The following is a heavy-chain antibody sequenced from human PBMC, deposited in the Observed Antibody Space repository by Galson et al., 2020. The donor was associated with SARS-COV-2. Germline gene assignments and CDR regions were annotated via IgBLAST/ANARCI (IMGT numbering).Heavy chain of an antibody. V-gene: IGHV4-34*01. D-gene: IGHD3-10*01. J-gene: IGHJ6*03. CDR2: INFSGGT. CDR1: GGSFSGHS. Sequence: SETLSLTCAVYGGSFSGHSWTWIRQPPGKGLEWIGEINFSGGTTYSPSLRSRVSFSVDTSKNQFSLNLRSLTAADTALYYCARGRRGVGPSPVLGLGPYYSYYYMDVWGQGTAVTVSS. CDR3: ARGRRGVGPSPVLGLGPYYSYYYMDV.